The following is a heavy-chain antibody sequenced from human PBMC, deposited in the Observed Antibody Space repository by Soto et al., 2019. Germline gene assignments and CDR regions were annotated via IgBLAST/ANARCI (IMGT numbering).Heavy chain of an antibody. CDR1: GFTFSSYA. D-gene: IGHD6-19*01. CDR3: ARDLVADVYSSVDYYGMDV. CDR2: ISYDGSNK. Sequence: ESGGGVVQPGRSLRLSCAASGFTFSSYAMHWVRQAPGKGLEWVAVISYDGSNKYYADSVKGRFTISRDNSKNTLYLQMNSLRAEDTAVYYCARDLVADVYSSVDYYGMDVWGQGTTVTVSS. J-gene: IGHJ6*02. V-gene: IGHV3-30-3*01.